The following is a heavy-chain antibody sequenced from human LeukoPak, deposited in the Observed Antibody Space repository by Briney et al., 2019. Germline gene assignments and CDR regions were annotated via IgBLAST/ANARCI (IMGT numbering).Heavy chain of an antibody. J-gene: IGHJ5*02. V-gene: IGHV3-30*02. Sequence: GGSLRLSCAASAFTFSSYGMHWVRQAPGKGLEWVAYIQYDRTNEQYAHSVKGRFRISRDNSNNILYLQMNSLRAEDTAVYYCARGGYSYGYGWFDPWGQGTLVTVSS. CDR1: AFTFSSYG. D-gene: IGHD5-18*01. CDR3: ARGGYSYGYGWFDP. CDR2: IQYDRTNE.